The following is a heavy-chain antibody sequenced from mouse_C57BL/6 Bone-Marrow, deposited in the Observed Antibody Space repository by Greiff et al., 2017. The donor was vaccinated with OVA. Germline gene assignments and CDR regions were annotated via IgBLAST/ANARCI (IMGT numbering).Heavy chain of an antibody. CDR1: GYAFTNYL. V-gene: IGHV1-54*01. CDR2: INPGSGGT. CDR3: ERFPYYYGSSHWYFDV. Sequence: VQLQQSGAELVRPGTSVKVSCKASGYAFTNYLIEWVKQRPGQGLEWIGVINPGSGGTNYNEKFKGKATLTADKSSSTAYMQLSSLTSEDSAVYFCERFPYYYGSSHWYFDVWGTGTTVTVSS. J-gene: IGHJ1*03. D-gene: IGHD1-1*01.